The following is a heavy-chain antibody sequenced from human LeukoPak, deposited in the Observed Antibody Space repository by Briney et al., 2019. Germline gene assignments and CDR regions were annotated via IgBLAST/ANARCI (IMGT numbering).Heavy chain of an antibody. CDR2: STDDGGVT. CDR1: GFIFSNYG. CDR3: ARDGIRDAYFDY. D-gene: IGHD1-14*01. J-gene: IGHJ4*02. V-gene: IGHV3-23*01. Sequence: GGSLRLSCSASGFIFSNYGMSWVRQAPGEGLEWVSSSTDDGGVTKYADSVKGRFTTSRDHSKNTLYLQMNSLRAEDTAVYYCARDGIRDAYFDYWGQGTLVTVSS.